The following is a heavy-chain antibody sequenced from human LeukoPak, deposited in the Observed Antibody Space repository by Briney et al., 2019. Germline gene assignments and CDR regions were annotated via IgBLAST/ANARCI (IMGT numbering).Heavy chain of an antibody. D-gene: IGHD6-19*01. CDR1: GFTFSSYE. CDR3: ARGHHGWYSDLYYFDY. CDR2: ISSGSTI. V-gene: IGHV3-48*03. Sequence: PGGSLRLSCAASGFTFSSYEMNWVRQAPGKGLEWVSYISSGSTIYYADSVKGRFTISRDNAKNSLYLQMNSLRAEDTAVYYCARGHHGWYSDLYYFDYWGQGTLVTVSS. J-gene: IGHJ4*02.